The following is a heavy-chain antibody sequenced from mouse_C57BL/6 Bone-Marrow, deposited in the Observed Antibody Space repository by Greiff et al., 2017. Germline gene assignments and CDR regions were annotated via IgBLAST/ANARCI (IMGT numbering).Heavy chain of an antibody. V-gene: IGHV1-55*01. CDR3: ARSYSNSWYFDV. CDR1: GYTFTSYW. D-gene: IGHD2-5*01. J-gene: IGHJ1*03. CDR2: IYPGSGST. Sequence: QVQLQQPGAELVKPGASVKMSCEASGYTFTSYWITWVKQRPGQGLEWIGDIYPGSGSTNYNEKFKSKATLTVDTSSSTAYMQLSSLTSEDSAVYYCARSYSNSWYFDVWGTGTTVTVSS.